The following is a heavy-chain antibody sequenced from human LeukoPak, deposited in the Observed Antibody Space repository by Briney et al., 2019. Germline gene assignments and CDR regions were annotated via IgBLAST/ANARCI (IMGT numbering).Heavy chain of an antibody. Sequence: SETLSLTCTVSGGSISSYYWSWIRQPPGKGLEWIGYIYYSGSTNYNPSLKSRVTISVDTSKNQFSLKLSSVTAADTAVYYCARVVGLTGYSSSWYSGYYYYMDVWGKGTTVTVSS. V-gene: IGHV4-59*01. D-gene: IGHD6-13*01. CDR3: ARVVGLTGYSSSWYSGYYYYMDV. CDR1: GGSISSYY. J-gene: IGHJ6*03. CDR2: IYYSGST.